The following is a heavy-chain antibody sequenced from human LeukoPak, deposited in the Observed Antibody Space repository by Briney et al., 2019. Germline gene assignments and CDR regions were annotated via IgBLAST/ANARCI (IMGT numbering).Heavy chain of an antibody. CDR3: ARVYGDYREDAFDI. J-gene: IGHJ3*02. D-gene: IGHD4-17*01. Sequence: GGSLRLSCAASGFTFSSYWMSWVRQAPGKGLEWVANINQDGSEKYYVDSAKGRFTISRDNAKNSLYLQMNSLRAEDTAVYYCARVYGDYREDAFDIWGQGTMVTVSS. V-gene: IGHV3-7*01. CDR1: GFTFSSYW. CDR2: INQDGSEK.